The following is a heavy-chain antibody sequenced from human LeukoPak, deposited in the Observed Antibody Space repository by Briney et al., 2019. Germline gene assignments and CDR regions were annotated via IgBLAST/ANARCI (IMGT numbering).Heavy chain of an antibody. J-gene: IGHJ4*02. CDR2: MYYSGST. D-gene: IGHD5-12*01. V-gene: IGHV4-39*01. CDR3: ARHTGGDSGYDHFDY. Sequence: SETLSLTCTVSGGSIDSSSYYWGWIRQPPGKGLEWIGSMYYSGSTYHNPSLKSRVTISVDTSKNQFSLKLKSVTAADTSVYYCARHTGGDSGYDHFDYWGQGTLVPVSS. CDR1: GGSIDSSSYY.